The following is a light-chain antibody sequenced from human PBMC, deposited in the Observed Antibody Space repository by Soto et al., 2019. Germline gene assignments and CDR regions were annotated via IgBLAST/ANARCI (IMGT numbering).Light chain of an antibody. V-gene: IGLV2-14*01. CDR2: DVS. J-gene: IGLJ1*01. CDR1: SSDVGGYNY. Sequence: QSVLTQPASVSGSPGQSITISCTGTSSDVGGYNYVSWYQQHPGKAPKLMIYDVSNRPSGVSNRFSGSKSGNTASLTISGLQAESEADDYCSSYTSSSTYVFGTGTKRTGL. CDR3: SSYTSSSTYV.